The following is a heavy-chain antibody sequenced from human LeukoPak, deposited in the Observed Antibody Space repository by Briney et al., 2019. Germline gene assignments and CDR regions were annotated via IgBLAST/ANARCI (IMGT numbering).Heavy chain of an antibody. CDR2: INPNSGKT. D-gene: IGHD6-13*01. CDR1: GYTFTGYY. J-gene: IGHJ4*02. CDR3: ARGNRIAAAGSSGIGY. V-gene: IGHV1-8*02. Sequence: GASVKVSCKASGYTFTGYYMHWVRQAPGQGLEWMGWINPNSGKTGYAQKFQGRVTMTRNTSISTAYMELSSLRSEDTAVYYCARGNRIAAAGSSGIGYWGQGTLVTVSS.